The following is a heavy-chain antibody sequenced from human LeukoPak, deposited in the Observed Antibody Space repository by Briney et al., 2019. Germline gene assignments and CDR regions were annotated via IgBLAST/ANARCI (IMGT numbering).Heavy chain of an antibody. CDR3: LDPALFDR. V-gene: IGHV3-23*01. J-gene: IGHJ4*02. CDR2: ISGSGDRT. Sequence: GGSLRLSCAVSGLTFSSYDMSWVRQAPVKGLEWVSGISGSGDRTYYPDSVRGRFTISRDNSKNTVDLQMNSLRAEDTAVYYCLDPALFDRWGQGTLVTVSS. D-gene: IGHD2-2*01. CDR1: GLTFSSYD.